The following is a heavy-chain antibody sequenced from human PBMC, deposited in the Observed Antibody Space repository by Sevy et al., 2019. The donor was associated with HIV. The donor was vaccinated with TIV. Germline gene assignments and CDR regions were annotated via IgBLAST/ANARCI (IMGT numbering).Heavy chain of an antibody. D-gene: IGHD6-13*01. CDR1: GFTVSNNY. CDR2: ISGSGGST. V-gene: IGHV3-23*01. CDR3: AKGDSTFYGMDV. Sequence: GGSLRLSCAVSGFTVSNNYMSWVRQAPGKGLEWVSGISGSGGSTYYADSVEGRFTISRDNSKKMVYVQMNSLRAEDTAIYYCAKGDSTFYGMDVWGQGTTVTVSS. J-gene: IGHJ6*02.